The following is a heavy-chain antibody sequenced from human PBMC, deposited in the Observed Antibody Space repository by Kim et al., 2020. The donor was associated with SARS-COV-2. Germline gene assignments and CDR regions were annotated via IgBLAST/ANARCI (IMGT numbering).Heavy chain of an antibody. Sequence: ASVKFSCKASGYTFSNYAMHWVRQAPGQRLEWMGWINAGSGNTEYSQKFQGRLIITRDTSASTAYMELSSLRSEDTAVYYCARGGAVLRFLEWLSSYFDYWGQGTLVTVSS. CDR1: GYTFSNYA. CDR2: INAGSGNT. D-gene: IGHD3-3*01. CDR3: ARGGAVLRFLEWLSSYFDY. V-gene: IGHV1-3*01. J-gene: IGHJ4*02.